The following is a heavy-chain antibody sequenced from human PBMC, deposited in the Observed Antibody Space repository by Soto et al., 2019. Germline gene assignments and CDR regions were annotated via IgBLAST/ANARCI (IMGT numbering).Heavy chain of an antibody. D-gene: IGHD2-2*01. V-gene: IGHV1-8*01. J-gene: IGHJ5*02. Sequence: QVQLVQSGAEVKKPGASVKVSCKASGYTFTSHDINWMRQATGQGLEWMGWMNPNSGHTNYAQKFQGRVTMTRDTSISTADMELTNLRSEETAIYYCASDMSTTWGQGTMVTVSS. CDR2: MNPNSGHT. CDR1: GYTFTSHD. CDR3: ASDMSTT.